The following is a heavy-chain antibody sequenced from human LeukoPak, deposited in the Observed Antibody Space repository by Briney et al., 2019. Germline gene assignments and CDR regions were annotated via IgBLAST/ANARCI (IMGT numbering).Heavy chain of an antibody. D-gene: IGHD3-3*01. V-gene: IGHV3-7*01. CDR3: ARDYHPTIFGVAYPDY. Sequence: GGSLRLSCAASGFTFSSYWMSWVRQAPGKGLEWVANIKQDGSEKYYVDPVKGRFTISRDNAKNSLYLQMNSLRAEDTAVYYCARDYHPTIFGVAYPDYWGQGTLVTVSS. CDR1: GFTFSSYW. J-gene: IGHJ4*02. CDR2: IKQDGSEK.